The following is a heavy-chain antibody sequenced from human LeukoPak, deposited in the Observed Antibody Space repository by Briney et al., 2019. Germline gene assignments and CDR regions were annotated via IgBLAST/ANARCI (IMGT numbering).Heavy chain of an antibody. D-gene: IGHD3-10*01. CDR2: INPKTGAT. CDR3: ARLIWFGEPVDY. CDR1: GYTFSGHY. Sequence: VASVKVSCKASGYTFSGHYMDWVRQAPGQGLEWMGRINPKTGATNYAPKFQGRVAMTRDTSITTGYMGLSSLTSDDTAVYYCARLIWFGEPVDYWGQGTLVTVSS. J-gene: IGHJ4*02. V-gene: IGHV1-2*06.